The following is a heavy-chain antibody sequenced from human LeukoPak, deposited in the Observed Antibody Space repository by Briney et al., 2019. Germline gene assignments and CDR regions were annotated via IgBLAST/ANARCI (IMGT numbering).Heavy chain of an antibody. J-gene: IGHJ6*02. CDR2: IHYGGTT. D-gene: IGHD2-15*01. V-gene: IGHV4-39*02. CDR3: TRDRAEYCSGGSCYSDYYYYGMDV. Sequence: SETLSLTCTVSGGSIGSGYYWAWIRQPPGKGLEWIGSIHYGGTTHYNPSLQSRVTISADTSKNQFALDLRSVTAADTAVYYCTRDRAEYCSGGSCYSDYYYYGMDVWGQGTTVTVSS. CDR1: GGSIGSGYY.